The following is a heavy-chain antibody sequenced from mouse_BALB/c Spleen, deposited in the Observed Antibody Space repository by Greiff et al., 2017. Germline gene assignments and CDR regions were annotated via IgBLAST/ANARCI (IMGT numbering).Heavy chain of an antibody. CDR1: GYSITSGYY. CDR2: ISYDGSN. CDR3: ARDYYGSSPFAY. J-gene: IGHJ3*01. V-gene: IGHV3-6*02. D-gene: IGHD1-1*01. Sequence: EVKLKESGPGLVKPSQSLSLTCSVTGYSITSGYYWNWIRQFPGNKLEWMGYISYDGSNNYNPSLKNRISITRDTSKNQFSLKLNSVTTEDTATYYCARDYYGSSPFAYWGQGTLVTVSA.